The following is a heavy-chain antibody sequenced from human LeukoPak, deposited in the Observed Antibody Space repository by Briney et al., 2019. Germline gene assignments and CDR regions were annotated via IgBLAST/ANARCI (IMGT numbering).Heavy chain of an antibody. CDR3: AKDRGYCSSTSCSYYYYGMDV. CDR2: ISYDGSNK. CDR1: GFTFSSYG. D-gene: IGHD2-2*01. Sequence: PGGSLRLSCAASGFTFSSYGMHWVRQAPGNGLEWVAVISYDGSNKYYADSVKGRFTISRDNSKNTLYLQMNSLRAEDTAVYYCAKDRGYCSSTSCSYYYYGMDVWGQGTTVTVSS. J-gene: IGHJ6*02. V-gene: IGHV3-30*18.